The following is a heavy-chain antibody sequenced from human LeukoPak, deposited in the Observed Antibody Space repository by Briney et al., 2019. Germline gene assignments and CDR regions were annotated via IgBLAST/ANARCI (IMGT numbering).Heavy chain of an antibody. CDR2: INHSGST. Sequence: PSETLSLTCAVYGGSFSGYYWSWIRQPPGKGLEWIGEINHSGSTNYNPSLKSRVTISVDTSKNQFSLKLSSVTAADTAVYHCAREGSSGSGYWGQGTLVTVSS. D-gene: IGHD6-19*01. CDR1: GGSFSGYY. CDR3: AREGSSGSGY. J-gene: IGHJ4*02. V-gene: IGHV4-34*01.